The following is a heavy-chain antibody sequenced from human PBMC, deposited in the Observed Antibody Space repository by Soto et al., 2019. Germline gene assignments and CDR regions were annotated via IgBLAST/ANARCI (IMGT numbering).Heavy chain of an antibody. CDR1: GYTFTGYY. J-gene: IGHJ4*02. V-gene: IGHV1-18*04. CDR3: AIIAVAGGDDY. CDR2: ISAYNGNT. D-gene: IGHD6-19*01. Sequence: ASVKVSCKASGYTFTGYYMHWVRQAPGQGLEWMGWISAYNGNTNYAQKLQGRVTMTRDTSTSTAYMELRSLRSDDTAVYYCAIIAVAGGDDYWGQGTLVTVSS.